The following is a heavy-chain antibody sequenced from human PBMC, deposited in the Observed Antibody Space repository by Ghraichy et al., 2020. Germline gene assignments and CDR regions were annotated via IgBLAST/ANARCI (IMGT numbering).Heavy chain of an antibody. J-gene: IGHJ4*02. D-gene: IGHD6-19*01. V-gene: IGHV4-34*01. CDR3: ARRVPTAVAGTIDY. CDR2: INHSGST. Sequence: SETLSLTCAVYGGSFSGYYWSWIRQPPGKGLEWIGEINHSGSTNYNPSLKSRVTISVDTSKNQFSLKLSSVTAAVTAVYYCARRVPTAVAGTIDYWGQGTLVTVSS. CDR1: GGSFSGYY.